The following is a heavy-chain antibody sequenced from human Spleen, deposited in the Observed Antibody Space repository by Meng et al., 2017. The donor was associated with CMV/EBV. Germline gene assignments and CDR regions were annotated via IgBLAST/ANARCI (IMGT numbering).Heavy chain of an antibody. CDR1: GYTFTGYN. J-gene: IGHJ3*02. CDR2: INGNSGGT. Sequence: ASVKVSCKASGYTFTGYNMNWVRQAPGQGLEWMGWINGNSGGTKYAQKFQGRVTLTRDRSITTASLELSGLRSDDTAVYYCARGGFWSGQDAFDIWGQGTMVTVSS. V-gene: IGHV1-2*02. CDR3: ARGGFWSGQDAFDI. D-gene: IGHD3-3*01.